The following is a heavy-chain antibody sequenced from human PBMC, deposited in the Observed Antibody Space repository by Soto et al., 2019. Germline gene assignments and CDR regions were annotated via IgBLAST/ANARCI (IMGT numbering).Heavy chain of an antibody. D-gene: IGHD6-6*01. CDR1: GFTFSSYW. V-gene: IGHV3-74*01. J-gene: IGHJ4*02. CDR3: AKDLRSSSRLWGDY. CDR2: INGDGSST. Sequence: EVQLVESGGGLVQPGGSLRLSCAASGFTFSSYWMHWVRQAPGKGLVWVSRINGDGSSTSYADSVKGRFTISRDNSKNTLYLQMNSLRAEDTAVYYCAKDLRSSSRLWGDYWGQGTLVTVSS.